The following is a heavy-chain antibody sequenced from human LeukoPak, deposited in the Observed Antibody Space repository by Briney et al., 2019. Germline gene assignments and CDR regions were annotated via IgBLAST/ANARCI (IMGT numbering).Heavy chain of an antibody. CDR3: AKDYYGSGSWYNWFDP. CDR2: ISGSGGST. CDR1: GFTFSSYA. V-gene: IGHV3-23*01. J-gene: IGHJ5*02. Sequence: QPGGSLRLSCAASGFTFSSYAMSWVRQAPGKGLEWVSAISGSGGSTYYADSVKGRFTISRDNSKNTLYLQTNSLRAEDTAVYYCAKDYYGSGSWYNWFDPWGQGTLVTVSS. D-gene: IGHD3-10*01.